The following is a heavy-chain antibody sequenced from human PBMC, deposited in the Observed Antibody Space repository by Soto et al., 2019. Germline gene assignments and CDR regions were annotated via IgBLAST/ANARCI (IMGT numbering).Heavy chain of an antibody. V-gene: IGHV3-30*18. CDR3: VKSLSYDSSGYYYDN. D-gene: IGHD3-22*01. Sequence: QVQLVESGGGVVQPGRSLRLSCAASGFTFSTYGMHWVRQAPGKGLEWVAGISYDGSHKYVADSLKGRFTISRDNSRNTLYLEMNSLRAEDTAVYYCVKSLSYDSSGYYYDNWGQGTLVTVSS. J-gene: IGHJ4*02. CDR2: ISYDGSHK. CDR1: GFTFSTYG.